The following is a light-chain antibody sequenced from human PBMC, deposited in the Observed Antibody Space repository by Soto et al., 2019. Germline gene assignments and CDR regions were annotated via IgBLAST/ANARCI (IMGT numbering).Light chain of an antibody. J-gene: IGLJ1*01. V-gene: IGLV2-14*01. CDR2: EVS. CDR1: SSDVGGYNY. Sequence: QSALTQPASVSGSPGQSITISCTGTSSDVGGYNYVSWYQHRPGKVPQRMIYEVSNRPSGVSIRFSGSKSGNTVSLTISGLQAEDEADYYCSSRTSSSTYYVFGTGTKVTVL. CDR3: SSRTSSSTYYV.